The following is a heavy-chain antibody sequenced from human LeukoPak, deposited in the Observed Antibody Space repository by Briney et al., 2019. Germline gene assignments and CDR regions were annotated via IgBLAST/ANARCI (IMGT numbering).Heavy chain of an antibody. CDR1: GFTFSSYG. V-gene: IGHV3-33*01. Sequence: GGSLTLSCAASGFTFSSYGMHWVRQAPGKGLEWVAVIWYDGSNKYYADSVKGRFTISRDNSKNTLYLQMNSLRAEDTAVYYCARDHSSGWYSDYFDYWGQGTLVTVSS. CDR2: IWYDGSNK. D-gene: IGHD6-19*01. J-gene: IGHJ4*02. CDR3: ARDHSSGWYSDYFDY.